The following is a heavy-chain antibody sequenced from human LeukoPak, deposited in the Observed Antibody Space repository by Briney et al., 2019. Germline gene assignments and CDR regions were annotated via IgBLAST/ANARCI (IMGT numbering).Heavy chain of an antibody. V-gene: IGHV1-69*05. D-gene: IGHD2-2*01. CDR2: IIPIFGTA. Sequence: ASVKVSCKASGGTFSSYAISWVRQAPGQGLEWMGGIIPIFGTANYAQKFQGRVTITTDESTSTAYMELSSLRSEDTAVYYCASSTGYCSSTSCYSDYYYYMDVWGKGTTVTVSS. CDR1: GGTFSSYA. J-gene: IGHJ6*03. CDR3: ASSTGYCSSTSCYSDYYYYMDV.